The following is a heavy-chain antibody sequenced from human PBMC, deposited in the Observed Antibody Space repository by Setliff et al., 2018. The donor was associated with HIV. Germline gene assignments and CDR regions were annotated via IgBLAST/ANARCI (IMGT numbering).Heavy chain of an antibody. CDR1: GGTFSSYA. CDR2: IIPILGIA. Sequence: ASVKVSCKASGGTFSSYAISWVRQAPGQGLEWMGEIIPILGIANYAQKFQGRVTITADKSTSTAYMELSSLRSEDTAVYYCARVGIQLWYPSYYYYYMDVWGKGTTVTVSS. CDR3: ARVGIQLWYPSYYYYYMDV. J-gene: IGHJ6*03. D-gene: IGHD5-18*01. V-gene: IGHV1-69*10.